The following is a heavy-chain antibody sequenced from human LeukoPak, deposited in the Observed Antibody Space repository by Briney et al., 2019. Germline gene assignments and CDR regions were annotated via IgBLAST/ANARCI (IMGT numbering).Heavy chain of an antibody. CDR3: ARGLVTKFVT. Sequence: GASLKVSCKASGYTFTGYYMHWVRQAPGQGLEWLGGITPVLGTSNYAQGFQGRVTIIADESTSTAYMELSSLRSEDTAVYYCARGLVTKFVTWGQGTMVTVSS. CDR2: ITPVLGTS. D-gene: IGHD3-9*01. J-gene: IGHJ3*02. V-gene: IGHV1-69*13. CDR1: GYTFTGYY.